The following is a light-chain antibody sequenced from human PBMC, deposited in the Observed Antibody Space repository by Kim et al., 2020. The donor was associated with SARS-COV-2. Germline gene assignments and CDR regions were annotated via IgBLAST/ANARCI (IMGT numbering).Light chain of an antibody. J-gene: IGKJ4*01. CDR3: QQLNSHPPT. V-gene: IGKV1-9*01. CDR1: QGISNY. CDR2: AAS. Sequence: STFVGDRVTMTCRASQGISNYLAWYQQSPGEAPKLLISAASNLKSGVPSRFSGSGSGTEFTLTIAGVQPEDFATYYCQQLNSHPPTFGGGTKVDIK.